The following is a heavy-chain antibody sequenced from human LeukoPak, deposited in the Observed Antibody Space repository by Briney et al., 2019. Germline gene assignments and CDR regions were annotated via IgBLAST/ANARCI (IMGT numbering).Heavy chain of an antibody. CDR1: GFTFSSYW. D-gene: IGHD1-1*01. CDR2: LNQDGSEK. Sequence: GGSLRLSCAASGFTFSSYWVTWVRQAPGKGLEWVANLNQDGSEKYYVDSVKGRFTISRDNAKNSLYLQMNSLRAEDTAVYYCARDSGRGGSSFWGQGTLVTVSS. V-gene: IGHV3-7*01. J-gene: IGHJ4*02. CDR3: ARDSGRGGSSF.